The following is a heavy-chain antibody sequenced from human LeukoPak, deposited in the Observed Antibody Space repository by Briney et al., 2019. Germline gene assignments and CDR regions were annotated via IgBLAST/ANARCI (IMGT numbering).Heavy chain of an antibody. V-gene: IGHV3-48*03. CDR3: TRVLYSSTWSPYS. CDR1: GFTFGSYE. CDR2: ISSSGSTI. J-gene: IGHJ5*02. Sequence: GGSLRLSCAASGFTFGSYEMNWVRQAPGKGLEWVSYISSSGSTIYYADSVKGRFTISRDSSKNTLYLQLGSLRAEDTALYYCTRVLYSSTWSPYSWGQGTLVTVSS. D-gene: IGHD6-13*01.